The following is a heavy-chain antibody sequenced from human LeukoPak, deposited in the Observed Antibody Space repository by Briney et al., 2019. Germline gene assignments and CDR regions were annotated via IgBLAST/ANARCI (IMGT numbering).Heavy chain of an antibody. CDR2: IWYDGSNK. CDR3: AREPPQFITGTTAEDY. Sequence: PGRSLRLSCAASGFTFSSYGMHWVRQAPGKGLEWVAVIWYDGSNKYYADSVKGRFTISRDNSKNTLYLQMNSLRAEDTAVYYCAREPPQFITGTTAEDYWGQGTLVTVSS. V-gene: IGHV3-30*19. CDR1: GFTFSSYG. D-gene: IGHD1-7*01. J-gene: IGHJ4*02.